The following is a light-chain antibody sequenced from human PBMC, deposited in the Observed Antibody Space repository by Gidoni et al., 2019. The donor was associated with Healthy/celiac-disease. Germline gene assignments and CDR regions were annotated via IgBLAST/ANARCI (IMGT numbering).Light chain of an antibody. J-gene: IGKJ3*01. Sequence: DIVFTQSPGTLSLSPGERATLSCSASQSVSSSYLDWYQQKPGQAPRLLIYGASSRSTGIPDRFSGSGSGTDFTLTISSLEPEDFAVYYCQQYGSSPLFTFGPGTKVDIK. CDR3: QQYGSSPLFT. CDR1: QSVSSSY. V-gene: IGKV3-20*01. CDR2: GAS.